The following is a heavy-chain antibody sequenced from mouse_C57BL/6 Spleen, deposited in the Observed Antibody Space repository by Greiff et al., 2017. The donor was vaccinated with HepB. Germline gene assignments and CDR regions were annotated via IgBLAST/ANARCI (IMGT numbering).Heavy chain of an antibody. CDR3: TRGYDGYYGAMDY. V-gene: IGHV5-9-1*02. CDR2: ISSGGDYI. CDR1: GFTFSSYA. Sequence: EVMLVESGEGLVKPGGSLKLSCAASGFTFSSYAMSWVRQTPEKRLEWVAYISSGGDYIYYADTVKGRFTISRDNARNTLYLQMSSLKSEDTAMYYCTRGYDGYYGAMDYWGQGTSVTVSS. D-gene: IGHD2-3*01. J-gene: IGHJ4*01.